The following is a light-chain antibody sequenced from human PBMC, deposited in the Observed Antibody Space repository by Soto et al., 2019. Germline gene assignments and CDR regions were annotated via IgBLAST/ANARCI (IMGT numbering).Light chain of an antibody. CDR1: HDISKY. Sequence: DIQMTQSPSSLSASVGDRVTITCQASHDISKYVIWYQQKPGRAPKLLIFDASVLEVGVPSRFSGSRWGTHFTFTISSLQPEDIATYYCQQYDNLPITFGQGTRLDIK. V-gene: IGKV1-33*01. J-gene: IGKJ5*01. CDR2: DAS. CDR3: QQYDNLPIT.